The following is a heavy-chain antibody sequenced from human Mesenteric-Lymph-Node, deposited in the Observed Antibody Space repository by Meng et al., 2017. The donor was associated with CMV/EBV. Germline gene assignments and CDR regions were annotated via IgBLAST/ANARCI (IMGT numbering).Heavy chain of an antibody. Sequence: GGSLRLSCAASGFTFSTYNMNWVRQAPGKGLEWVSSITSSNNYIYYADSVKGRFTISRDNAKNSLYLQMNSLRVEDTAVYYCARVGPSGSYYSDYWGQGTLVTVSS. CDR2: ITSSNNYI. D-gene: IGHD1-26*01. V-gene: IGHV3-21*01. J-gene: IGHJ4*02. CDR3: ARVGPSGSYYSDY. CDR1: GFTFSTYN.